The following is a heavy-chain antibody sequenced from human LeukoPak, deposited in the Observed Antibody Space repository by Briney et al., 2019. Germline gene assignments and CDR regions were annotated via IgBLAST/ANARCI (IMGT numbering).Heavy chain of an antibody. D-gene: IGHD3-16*02. CDR1: GFTLSSYE. CDR3: AKDRELGSYRPDAFDI. J-gene: IGHJ3*02. CDR2: ISSSGSSI. Sequence: GGSLRLSCAASGFTLSSYEMNWVRQAPGKGLEWVSYISSSGSSIYYADSVKGRFTISRDNAKNSLYLQMNSLRAEDTAVYYCAKDRELGSYRPDAFDIWGQGTMVTVSS. V-gene: IGHV3-48*03.